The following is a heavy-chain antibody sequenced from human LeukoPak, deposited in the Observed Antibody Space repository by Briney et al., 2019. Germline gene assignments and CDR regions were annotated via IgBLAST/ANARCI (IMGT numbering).Heavy chain of an antibody. J-gene: IGHJ4*02. CDR2: INSDGSST. V-gene: IGHV3-74*01. CDR1: GFTFSSYW. D-gene: IGHD3-22*01. Sequence: GGSLRLSCAASGFTFSSYWMHWVRQAPGKGLVWVSRINSDGSSTSYADSVKGRFTISRDNAKNSLYLQMNSLRAEDTAVYYCARRDYYASSGYYDFSYWGQGTLVAVSS. CDR3: ARRDYYASSGYYDFSY.